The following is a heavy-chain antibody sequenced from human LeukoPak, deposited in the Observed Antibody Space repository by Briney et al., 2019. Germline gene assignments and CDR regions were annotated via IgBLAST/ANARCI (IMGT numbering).Heavy chain of an antibody. CDR1: GFTFSSYA. D-gene: IGHD3-10*01. J-gene: IGHJ4*02. V-gene: IGHV3-21*01. Sequence: GGSLRLSCAASGFTFSSYAMSWVRQAPGKGLEWVSSISSRSSYIYYADSVKGRFTISRDNAKNSLYLQMNSLRAEDTAVYYCARDAPQITMVRGVIDYWGQGTLVTVSS. CDR2: ISSRSSYI. CDR3: ARDAPQITMVRGVIDY.